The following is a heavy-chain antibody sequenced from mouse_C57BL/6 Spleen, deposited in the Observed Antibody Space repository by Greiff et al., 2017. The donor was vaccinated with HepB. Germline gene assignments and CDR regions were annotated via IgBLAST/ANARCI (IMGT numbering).Heavy chain of an antibody. J-gene: IGHJ3*01. CDR3: ARGDYDGSRLRGFAY. Sequence: VQLQQSDAELVKPGASVKISCKVSGYTFTDHTMHWMKQRPEQGLEWIGYIYPRDGSTKYNEKFKGKATLTADKSSSTSYMQLNSLTSEYSAVYFCARGDYDGSRLRGFAYWGQGTLVTVSA. CDR1: GYTFTDHT. D-gene: IGHD1-1*01. CDR2: IYPRDGST. V-gene: IGHV1-78*01.